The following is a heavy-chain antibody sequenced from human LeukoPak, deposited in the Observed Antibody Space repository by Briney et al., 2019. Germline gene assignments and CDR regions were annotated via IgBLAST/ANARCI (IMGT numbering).Heavy chain of an antibody. V-gene: IGHV3-53*01. Sequence: PGRSLRLSCAASGFTFSSYAMSWVRQAPGKGLEWVSVIYGGGNIYYADSVKGRFTISRDNSKNTLYLQMNSLRAEDTAVYYCARGAGYNYPYYFDYWGQGTLVTVSS. D-gene: IGHD5-24*01. CDR1: GFTFSSYA. CDR3: ARGAGYNYPYYFDY. J-gene: IGHJ4*02. CDR2: IYGGGNI.